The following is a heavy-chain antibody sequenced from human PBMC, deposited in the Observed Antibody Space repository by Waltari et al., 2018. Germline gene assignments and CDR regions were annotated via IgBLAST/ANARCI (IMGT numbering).Heavy chain of an antibody. CDR1: GYTFTDYY. CDR3: ATGVVGAPPGGYYMDV. Sequence: EVQLVQSGAEVKKPGATVKISCKASGYTFTDYYMHWVQQAPGKGLEWMGSVYTEDGETIYAEKFQGRGTITADTSTDTAYMELSSLRSEDTAVYYCATGVVGAPPGGYYMDVWGKGTTVTVSS. V-gene: IGHV1-69-2*01. J-gene: IGHJ6*03. CDR2: VYTEDGET. D-gene: IGHD1-26*01.